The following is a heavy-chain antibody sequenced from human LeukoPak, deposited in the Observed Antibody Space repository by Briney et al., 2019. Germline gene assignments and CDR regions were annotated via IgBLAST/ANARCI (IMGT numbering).Heavy chain of an antibody. CDR3: ASAGPRAYYYFDY. V-gene: IGHV3-30*02. J-gene: IGHJ4*02. Sequence: GGSLRLSCAASGLRFSTYGMHWVRQAPGKGLEWVAYIRHDGTNDHYADSVKGRFTISRDNPKNTLYLQMHSLRAEDTAVYYCASAGPRAYYYFDYWGQGTLVTVSS. D-gene: IGHD2-8*01. CDR2: IRHDGTND. CDR1: GLRFSTYG.